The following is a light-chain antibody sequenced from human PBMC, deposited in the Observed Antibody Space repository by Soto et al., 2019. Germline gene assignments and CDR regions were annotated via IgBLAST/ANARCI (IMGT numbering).Light chain of an antibody. CDR2: DVS. Sequence: QSALTQPASVSGSPGQSITISCTGTSSDVGAYNSVSWYQQHPGKATKLIIYDVSTRPSGISDRFSGSKSGNTASLTISGLQAEDESDYYCSSYTTSVTYVFGTGTKVTVL. CDR1: SSDVGAYNS. J-gene: IGLJ1*01. V-gene: IGLV2-14*01. CDR3: SSYTTSVTYV.